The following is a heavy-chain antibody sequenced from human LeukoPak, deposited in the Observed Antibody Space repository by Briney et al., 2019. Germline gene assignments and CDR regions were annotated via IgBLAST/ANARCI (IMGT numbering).Heavy chain of an antibody. D-gene: IGHD6-13*01. CDR1: GGSISSSSYY. Sequence: SETLSLTCTVSGGSISSSSYYWGWIRQPTGKGLEWIGSIYYSGSTYYNPSLKSRVTISVDTSKNQFSLELSSVTAADTAVYYCARDHVAAAVGWSYFDPWGQGTLVTVSS. J-gene: IGHJ5*02. CDR3: ARDHVAAAVGWSYFDP. CDR2: IYYSGST. V-gene: IGHV4-39*07.